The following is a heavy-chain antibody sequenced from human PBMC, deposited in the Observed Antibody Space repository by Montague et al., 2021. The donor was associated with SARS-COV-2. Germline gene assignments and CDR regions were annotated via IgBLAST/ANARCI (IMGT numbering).Heavy chain of an antibody. J-gene: IGHJ3*01. Sequence: CAISGDSVAKNRGRWEENTHELQTELQLVGRTQYTKTRYETYAVSVQSRITITADTSKNQFSLHLNSVTPEDTAVYYCARDLYWAFDAWGLGTTVTVSA. CDR3: ARDLYWAFDA. CDR1: GDSVAKNRGR. D-gene: IGHD2-8*02. V-gene: IGHV6-1*01. CDR2: TQYTKTRYE.